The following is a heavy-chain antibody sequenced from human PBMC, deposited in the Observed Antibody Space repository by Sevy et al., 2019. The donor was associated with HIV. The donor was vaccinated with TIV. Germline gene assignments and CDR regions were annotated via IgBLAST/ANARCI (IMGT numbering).Heavy chain of an antibody. J-gene: IGHJ5*02. CDR3: ARLGLNAYCSGGSCPGS. CDR1: GYTFTGYY. D-gene: IGHD2-15*01. V-gene: IGHV1-2*02. Sequence: SVKVSCKASGYTFTGYYMHWVRQVPGQGLEWMGWINPNSGGTNYGQKFQGRVTMTRDTSTSTAYMELSRLRSDDTAVYYCARLGLNAYCSGGSCPGSWGQGTLVTVSS. CDR2: INPNSGGT.